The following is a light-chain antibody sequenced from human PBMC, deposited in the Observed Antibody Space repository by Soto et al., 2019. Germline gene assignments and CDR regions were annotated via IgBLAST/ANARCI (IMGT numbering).Light chain of an antibody. Sequence: DILLTQSPLSLPVTPGEPASISCRSSQSLLHSTGYNFLDWYLQRPGQSPQLLIYLGSNRASGVPDRFNGSGSGTDFTLKITRVEAEDVGIYYCIQALQTPYTFGRGPKLDIK. CDR3: IQALQTPYT. J-gene: IGKJ2*01. CDR1: QSLLHSTGYNF. V-gene: IGKV2-28*01. CDR2: LGS.